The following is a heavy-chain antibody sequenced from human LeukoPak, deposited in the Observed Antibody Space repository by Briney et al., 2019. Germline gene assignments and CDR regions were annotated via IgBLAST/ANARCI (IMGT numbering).Heavy chain of an antibody. Sequence: ASVKVSCKAAGYTFTSYAMHWVRQAPGQRLEWMGWINAGNGNTKYSQEFQGRVTITRDTSASTAYMELSSLRSEDTAVYYCAFDSSGYYYGIDYWGQGTLVTVSS. CDR3: AFDSSGYYYGIDY. D-gene: IGHD3-22*01. CDR1: GYTFTSYA. V-gene: IGHV1-3*01. J-gene: IGHJ4*02. CDR2: INAGNGNT.